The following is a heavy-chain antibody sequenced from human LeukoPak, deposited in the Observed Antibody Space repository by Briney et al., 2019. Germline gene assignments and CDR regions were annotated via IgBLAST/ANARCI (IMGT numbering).Heavy chain of an antibody. D-gene: IGHD6-19*01. CDR3: ARDSRGGSGWYGYFDL. J-gene: IGHJ2*01. CDR2: IGRISFSI. V-gene: IGHV3-21*01. Sequence: PGGSLRLSRAASLFMLPTYPMNWVRPPPARGLEGVSSIGRISFSIYCADSMKGGFTISRDTAKNALYLQMNSLRAEDTAIYYCARDSRGGSGWYGYFDLWGRGTLATV. CDR1: LFMLPTYP.